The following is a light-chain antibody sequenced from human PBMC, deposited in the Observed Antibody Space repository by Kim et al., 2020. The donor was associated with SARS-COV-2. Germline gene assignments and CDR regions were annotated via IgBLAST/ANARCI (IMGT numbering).Light chain of an antibody. CDR1: QSVGNA. CDR3: QQRRDWPAYT. V-gene: IGKV3-11*01. J-gene: IGKJ2*01. Sequence: WSPGGRSTLSCRASQSVGNALAWYQHRPGQAPRLLMYDVSNRAAGIPARFSGSGSGTDFTLTITSLDPEDFAVYYCQQRRDWPAYTFGQGTKVEI. CDR2: DVS.